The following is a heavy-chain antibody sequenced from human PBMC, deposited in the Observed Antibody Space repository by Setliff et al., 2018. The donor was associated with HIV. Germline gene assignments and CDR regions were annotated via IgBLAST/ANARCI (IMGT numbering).Heavy chain of an antibody. V-gene: IGHV4-39*07. Sequence: SETLSLTCTLAGGSISRSNYVWGWIRQSPGKGLEWIGEIVDSGSTTYSPSLRSRVTISVDTSKNQFSLELTSVTAADTAVYHCAREAPSEPTRYYNFWSGYPDWFDPWGQGTLVTVSS. CDR1: GGSISRSNYV. D-gene: IGHD3-3*01. J-gene: IGHJ5*02. CDR3: AREAPSEPTRYYNFWSGYPDWFDP. CDR2: IVDSGST.